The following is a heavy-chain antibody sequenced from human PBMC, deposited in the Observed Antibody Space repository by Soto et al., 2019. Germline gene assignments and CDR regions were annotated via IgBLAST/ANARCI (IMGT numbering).Heavy chain of an antibody. CDR3: AAGGFWSRPEP. V-gene: IGHV3-23*01. CDR1: GFTFISYA. CDR2: SSGSGGST. J-gene: IGHJ5*02. Sequence: EVQLLESGGGLVQPGGSLSLSCAASGFTFISYAMSWVRQGPGKGLEWVSASSGSGGSTYYADSVKGRFTISRDNSKNTSYTQMNRLRAEDTSVYYCAAGGFWSRPEPWGQGTLVTVSS. D-gene: IGHD3-3*01.